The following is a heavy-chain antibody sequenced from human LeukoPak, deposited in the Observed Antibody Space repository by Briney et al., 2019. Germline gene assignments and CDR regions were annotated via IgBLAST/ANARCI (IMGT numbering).Heavy chain of an antibody. J-gene: IGHJ4*02. V-gene: IGHV1-2*02. Sequence: VASVKVSCKASGYTFTGYYMHWVRQAPGQGLEWMGWINPNSGGTNYAQKFQGRVTMTRDTSISTAYMELSRLRSDDAAVYYCASSSTSCYLCGGYWGQGTLVTVSS. CDR3: ASSSTSCYLCGGY. D-gene: IGHD2-2*01. CDR1: GYTFTGYY. CDR2: INPNSGGT.